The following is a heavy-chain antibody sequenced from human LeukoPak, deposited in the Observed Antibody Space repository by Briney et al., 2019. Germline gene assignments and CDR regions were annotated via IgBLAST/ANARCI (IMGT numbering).Heavy chain of an antibody. V-gene: IGHV4-34*01. CDR1: GGSFSGYY. CDR3: ARTGDGGYLDY. Sequence: PSETLSLTCAVYGGSFSGYYWSWIRQPPGKGLEWIGEINHSGSTNYNPSLKSRVTISVDTSKNQFSLQLNSVTPEDTAVYYCARTGDGGYLDYWGQGTLVTVSS. J-gene: IGHJ4*02. CDR2: INHSGST. D-gene: IGHD7-27*01.